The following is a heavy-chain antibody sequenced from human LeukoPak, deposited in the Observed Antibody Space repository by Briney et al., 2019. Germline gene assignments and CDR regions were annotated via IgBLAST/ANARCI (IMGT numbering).Heavy chain of an antibody. CDR2: INPGGGST. CDR3: ARGGTTVLSPSWDY. V-gene: IGHV1-46*01. J-gene: IGHJ4*02. D-gene: IGHD4-23*01. Sequence: ASVKVSCKASGYIFASYYMHWVRQAPGQGLEWMGIINPGGGSTGYAQKFQGRVTMTRDTSTSTVYMQLSSLRSEDTAVYYCARGGTTVLSPSWDYWGQGTLVTVSS. CDR1: GYIFASYY.